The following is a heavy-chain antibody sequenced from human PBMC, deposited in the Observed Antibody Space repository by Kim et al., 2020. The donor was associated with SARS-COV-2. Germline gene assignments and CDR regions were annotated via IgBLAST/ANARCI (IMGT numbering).Heavy chain of an antibody. CDR3: VRDWYCSGDTCLNCFDP. V-gene: IGHV1-18*01. D-gene: IGHD2-15*01. J-gene: IGHJ5*02. CDR1: GYSFTSYG. Sequence: ASVKVSCKASGYSFTSYGISWVRQAPGQGLEWMGWISTDNGDTNYAQNFQGRVTMTTDTSTRKAYMELRSLRSDDTAVYYCVRDWYCSGDTCLNCFDPWGQGTLVTVSS. CDR2: ISTDNGDT.